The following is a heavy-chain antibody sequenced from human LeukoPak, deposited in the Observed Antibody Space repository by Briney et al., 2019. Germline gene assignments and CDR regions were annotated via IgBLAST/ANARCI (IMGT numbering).Heavy chain of an antibody. V-gene: IGHV3-53*01. CDR1: GFTVSSNY. CDR2: IYSGGST. CDR3: ARVDTMVRGVIDYYFDY. J-gene: IGHJ4*02. D-gene: IGHD3-10*01. Sequence: GGSLRLSCAVSGFTVSSNYMSWVRQAPGKGLEWVSVIYSGGSTYYADSVKGRFTISRDNSKNTLYLQMNSLRAEDTAVYYCARVDTMVRGVIDYYFDYWGQGTLVTVSS.